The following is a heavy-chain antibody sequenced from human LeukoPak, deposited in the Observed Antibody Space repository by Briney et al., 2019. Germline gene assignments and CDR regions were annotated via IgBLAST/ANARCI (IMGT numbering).Heavy chain of an antibody. CDR2: IYYSGST. V-gene: IGHV4-59*01. Sequence: KTSETLSLTCAVYGGSFSGYYWSWIRQPPGKGLEWIGYIYYSGSTNYNPSLKSRVTISVDTSKNQFSLKLSSVTAADTAVYYCAREFSAFDIWGQGTMVTVSS. J-gene: IGHJ3*02. CDR3: AREFSAFDI. CDR1: GGSFSGYY.